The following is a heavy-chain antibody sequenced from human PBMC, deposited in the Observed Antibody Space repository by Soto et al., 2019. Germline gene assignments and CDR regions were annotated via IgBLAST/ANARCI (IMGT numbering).Heavy chain of an antibody. V-gene: IGHV4-39*01. CDR1: GGSISSSSYY. J-gene: IGHJ4*02. Sequence: SETLSLTCTVSGGSISSSSYYWGWIRQPPGKGLEWIGSIYYSGSTYYNPSLKSRVTISVDTSKNQFSLKLSSVTVADTAVYYCARHADIIAVAGTLDYWGQGTLVTVSS. D-gene: IGHD6-19*01. CDR2: IYYSGST. CDR3: ARHADIIAVAGTLDY.